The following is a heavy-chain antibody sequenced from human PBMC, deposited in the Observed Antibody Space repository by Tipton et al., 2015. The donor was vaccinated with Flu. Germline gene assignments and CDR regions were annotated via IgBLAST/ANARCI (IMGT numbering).Heavy chain of an antibody. CDR1: GFTFTSYY. Sequence: SLRLSCTASGFTFTSYYMTWVRQAPGKGLEWVANIKQDGSQKHYVDSVKGRFTISRDNSKNMLSLQMNSLRAEDTAVYYCARGQGANPWGQGTLVTVSS. CDR3: ARGQGANP. CDR2: IKQDGSQK. J-gene: IGHJ5*02. V-gene: IGHV3-7*03.